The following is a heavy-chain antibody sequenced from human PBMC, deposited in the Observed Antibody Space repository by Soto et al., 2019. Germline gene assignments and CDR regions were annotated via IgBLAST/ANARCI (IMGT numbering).Heavy chain of an antibody. CDR3: AXDHGPGDYYFXGLDV. D-gene: IGHD3-10*01. CDR2: INSGSGST. Sequence: QLLESGGGLVQRGGSLRLSCAASGFTFHTYAMTWVRQAPGKGLEWVSSINSGSGSTDYADSVRGRFTISRDNSKNTLYLQMNSLRAEDTAVYYCAXDHGPGDYYFXGLDVWGQGTTVTVS. J-gene: IGHJ6*02. V-gene: IGHV3-23*01. CDR1: GFTFHTYA.